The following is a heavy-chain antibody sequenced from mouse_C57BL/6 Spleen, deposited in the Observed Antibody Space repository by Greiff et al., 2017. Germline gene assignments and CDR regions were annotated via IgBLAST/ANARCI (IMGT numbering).Heavy chain of an antibody. Sequence: DVHLVESEGGLVQPGSSMKLSCTASGFTFSDYYMAWVRQVPEKGLEWVANINYDGSSTYYLDSLKCRFIISRDNAKNILYLQMSSMKSEYTATYYCARDQAHYYGSSPRWYFDVWGTGTTVTVSS. CDR1: GFTFSDYY. CDR3: ARDQAHYYGSSPRWYFDV. D-gene: IGHD1-1*01. V-gene: IGHV5-16*01. J-gene: IGHJ1*03. CDR2: INYDGSST.